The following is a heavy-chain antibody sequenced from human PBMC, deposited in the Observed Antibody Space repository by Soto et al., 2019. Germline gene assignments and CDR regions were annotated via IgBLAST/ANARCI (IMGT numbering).Heavy chain of an antibody. J-gene: IGHJ5*02. D-gene: IGHD2-15*01. V-gene: IGHV4-4*09. CDR1: GGINSRY. CDR2: IYDGGYT. CDR3: AGVSIVNKYKWFDV. Sequence: QVQLQESRPGLVKPSETLSLTCTVSGGINSRYWSWVRQAPGKGLEWIGYIYDGGYTNYHPSLKSQITLAVDESERQFSLNLRSVTAADTAVYYCAGVSIVNKYKWFDVWGKWIVVTVSS.